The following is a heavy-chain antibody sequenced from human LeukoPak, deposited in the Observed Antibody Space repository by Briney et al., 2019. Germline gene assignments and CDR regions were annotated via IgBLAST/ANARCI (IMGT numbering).Heavy chain of an antibody. D-gene: IGHD3-10*01. J-gene: IGHJ6*02. CDR2: ISYDGSNK. V-gene: IGHV3-30*18. CDR1: GFTFSSYG. CDR3: AKRLAMVRGVIIDYYYYGMDV. Sequence: AGGSLRLSCAASGFTFSSYGMHWVRQAPGKGLEWVAVISYDGSNKYYADSVKGRFTISRDNSKNTLYLQMNSLRAEDTAVYYCAKRLAMVRGVIIDYYYYGMDVWGQGTTVTVSS.